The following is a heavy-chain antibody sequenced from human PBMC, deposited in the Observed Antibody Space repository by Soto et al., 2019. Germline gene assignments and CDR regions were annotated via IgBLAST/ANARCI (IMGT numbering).Heavy chain of an antibody. CDR1: GYSISSGYY. J-gene: IGHJ4*02. V-gene: IGHV4-38-2*01. Sequence: SETLSLTCAVSGYSISSGYYWGWIRQPPGKGLEWIGSIYHSGSTYYIPSLKSRVTISVDTSKNQFSLKLSSVTAADTAVYYCARSKYDFWSGRVFYFDYWGQGTLVTVSS. CDR2: IYHSGST. D-gene: IGHD3-3*01. CDR3: ARSKYDFWSGRVFYFDY.